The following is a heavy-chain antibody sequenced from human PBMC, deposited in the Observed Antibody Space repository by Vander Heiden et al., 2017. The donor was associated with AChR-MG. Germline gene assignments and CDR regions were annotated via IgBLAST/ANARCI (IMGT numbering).Heavy chain of an antibody. CDR1: GAAVNNYA. CDR2: IIPRFDTP. V-gene: IGHV1-69*06. CDR3: ARARRGVLVTVDGFDV. J-gene: IGHJ3*01. Sequence: QVRLVQSGAELKKPGSSVKVSCKTSGAAVNNYAFTWVRQAPGQGLEWLGAIIPRFDTPDDEQKLKGRVTITADKITSTVYLEVNSLRSEDTAVYYCARARRGVLVTVDGFDVWG. D-gene: IGHD3-10*01.